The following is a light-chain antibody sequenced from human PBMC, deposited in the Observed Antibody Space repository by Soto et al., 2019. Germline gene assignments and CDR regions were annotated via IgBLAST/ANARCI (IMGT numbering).Light chain of an antibody. Sequence: SVVAQPPPVSGAPGQRVTISCTGRGSNSGAGCDVHWYQHRPSTAPKLLIFGNFKRPFGVPHRCSGSQSGTSPSLPITGLHAADEGDYYRQPYDSTLSARYVFGTGTNVTGL. J-gene: IGLJ1*01. CDR2: GNF. CDR1: GSNSGAGCD. CDR3: QPYDSTLSARYV. V-gene: IGLV1-40*01.